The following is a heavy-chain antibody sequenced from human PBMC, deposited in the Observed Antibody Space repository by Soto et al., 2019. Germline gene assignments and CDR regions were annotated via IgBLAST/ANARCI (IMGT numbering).Heavy chain of an antibody. J-gene: IGHJ4*02. V-gene: IGHV3-48*01. Sequence: EVQLVESGGGLVQPGGSLRLSCAASGFTISSYSMNWVRQAPGKGLEWVSYISSSSITIYYADSVKGRFTISRDNAKNSLYLQMNSLRAEDTAVYYCARDKIVVPAAIGNYFDYWGQGTLVTVSS. D-gene: IGHD2-2*02. CDR1: GFTISSYS. CDR2: ISSSSITI. CDR3: ARDKIVVPAAIGNYFDY.